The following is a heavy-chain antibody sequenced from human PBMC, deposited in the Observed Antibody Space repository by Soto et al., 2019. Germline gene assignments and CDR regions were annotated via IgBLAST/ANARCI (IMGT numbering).Heavy chain of an antibody. CDR2: IYRGDAT. Sequence: SLRLSCAVSGFSVSDNYMSWVRQAPGKGLEWVSVIYRGDATHYADSVKGRFTISRDNSKNTVYLQMNSLRAEDTAVYYCARDRSDSSRADSFDIWGQGTIVTVSS. D-gene: IGHD6-25*01. V-gene: IGHV3-53*01. J-gene: IGHJ3*02. CDR1: GFSVSDNY. CDR3: ARDRSDSSRADSFDI.